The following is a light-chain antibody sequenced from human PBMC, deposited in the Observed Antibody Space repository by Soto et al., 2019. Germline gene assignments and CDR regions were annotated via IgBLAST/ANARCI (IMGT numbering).Light chain of an antibody. J-gene: IGKJ1*01. CDR2: GAS. CDR3: QHYNNWPPWT. V-gene: IGKV3-15*01. CDR1: QSVSSN. Sequence: EIVMTQSPSTLSVSPWDRSTLSCRASQSVSSNLAWYQQKPGQPPRLLIYGASTRATGIPARFIGSGSGTEFTLTISSLQSEDFAVYYCQHYNNWPPWTFGQGTKVDIK.